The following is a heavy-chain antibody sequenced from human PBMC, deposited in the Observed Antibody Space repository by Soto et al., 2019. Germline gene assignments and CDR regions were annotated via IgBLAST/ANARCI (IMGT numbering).Heavy chain of an antibody. CDR1: GVSISSGNW. V-gene: IGHV4-4*02. CDR3: ARLIYDSRLNYLYFDS. D-gene: IGHD3-22*01. J-gene: IGHJ4*02. Sequence: SETLSLTCDVSGVSISSGNWWSWVRQPPGKGLEWIGEVYRDGSASYHPSLARRVTISVDTSKNQFSLRLNSVTAADTAMYYCARLIYDSRLNYLYFDSWGQGTLVTVSS. CDR2: VYRDGSA.